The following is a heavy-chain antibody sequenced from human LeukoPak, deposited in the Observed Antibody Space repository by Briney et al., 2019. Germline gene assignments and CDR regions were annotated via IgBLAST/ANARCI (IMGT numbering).Heavy chain of an antibody. CDR2: ITYRRSA. Sequence: PSETLSLTCAVYGSLDIYYFMFVRQPPGKGLQWLGEITYRRSADYNPSLKSRLTISIDVPQRQISLQLRSVTAADTAVYYCAAYGGDWNFDSWGQGTLVTASS. J-gene: IGHJ4*02. V-gene: IGHV4-34*01. CDR1: GSLDIYY. D-gene: IGHD2-21*01. CDR3: AAYGGDWNFDS.